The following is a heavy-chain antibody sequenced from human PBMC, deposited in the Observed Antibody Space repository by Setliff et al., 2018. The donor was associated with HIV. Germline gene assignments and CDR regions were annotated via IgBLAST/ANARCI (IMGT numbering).Heavy chain of an antibody. Sequence: SVKVSCKASGGDLSSYGIDWVRQAPGQGLEWMGNIIPMFEVTNDAQKFQDRVTITTDESTSTAYLELSSLRSDDTAIYYCTTRRYIYGTGNVYNVLGYFQYWGQGTLVTAPQ. V-gene: IGHV1-69*05. D-gene: IGHD3-9*01. CDR2: IIPMFEVT. CDR1: GGDLSSYG. J-gene: IGHJ4*03. CDR3: TTRRYIYGTGNVYNVLGYFQY.